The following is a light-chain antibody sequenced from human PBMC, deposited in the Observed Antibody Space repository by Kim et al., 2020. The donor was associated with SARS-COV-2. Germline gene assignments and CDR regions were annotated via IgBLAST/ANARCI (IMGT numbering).Light chain of an antibody. CDR1: KMGKKS. Sequence: VSHGQTCPTSCRVSKMGKKSGSWYQHKPGQSPVLDIYHDNKRPSGTPERFSGSNFGNTATLTISGTKAMDEADSYCQTWDSSTALFGTGTKVTVL. CDR3: QTWDSSTAL. V-gene: IGLV3-1*01. J-gene: IGLJ1*01. CDR2: HDN.